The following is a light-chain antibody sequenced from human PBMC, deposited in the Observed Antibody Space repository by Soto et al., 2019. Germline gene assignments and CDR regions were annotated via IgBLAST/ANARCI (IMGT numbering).Light chain of an antibody. CDR1: HSISRW. CDR3: QQYNSILS. V-gene: IGKV1-5*01. Sequence: IQMTQSPSTLSASVGYRVTITCRASHSISRWLAWYQQKPGKAPNLLIYDASSLEIGVPSRFSGSGSGTEFTLTISSLKPDDFATYYCQQYNSILSFGGGIKVDIK. J-gene: IGKJ4*01. CDR2: DAS.